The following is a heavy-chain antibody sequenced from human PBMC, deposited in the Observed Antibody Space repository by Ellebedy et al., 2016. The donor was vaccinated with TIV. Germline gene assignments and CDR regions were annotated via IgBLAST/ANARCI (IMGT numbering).Heavy chain of an antibody. Sequence: PGGSLRLSCAASGFTFSSYAMHWVRQAPGKGLEWVAVISYDGSNKYYADSVRGRFTITRDNSKNTLYLQMNSLRTDDTAVYYCTKEDNWPNDAFDIWGLGTMVTVAS. CDR1: GFTFSSYA. J-gene: IGHJ3*02. V-gene: IGHV3-30-3*01. D-gene: IGHD1-20*01. CDR3: TKEDNWPNDAFDI. CDR2: ISYDGSNK.